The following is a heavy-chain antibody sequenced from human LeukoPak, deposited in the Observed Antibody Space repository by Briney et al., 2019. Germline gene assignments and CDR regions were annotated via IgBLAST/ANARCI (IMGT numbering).Heavy chain of an antibody. CDR1: GYTFTSYG. CDR3: ARDLWYCSSTSCSPPWY. V-gene: IGHV1-18*01. CDR2: ISAYNGNT. J-gene: IGHJ4*02. Sequence: ASVKVSCKASGYTFTSYGISWVRQAPGQRLEWMGWISAYNGNTNYAQKLQGRVTMTTDTSTSTAYMELRSLRSDDTAVYYCARDLWYCSSTSCSPPWYWGQGTLVTVSS. D-gene: IGHD2-2*01.